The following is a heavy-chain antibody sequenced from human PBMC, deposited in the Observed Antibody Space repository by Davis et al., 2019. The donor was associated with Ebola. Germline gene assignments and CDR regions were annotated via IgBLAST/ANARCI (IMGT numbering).Heavy chain of an antibody. CDR1: GFTFSSYA. CDR2: ISSNGGST. Sequence: GESLKISCSASGFTFSSYAMHWVRQAPGKGLEYVSAISSNGGSTYYADSVKGRFTISRDNSKNTLYLQMSSLRAEDTAVYYCAKDFVIRFLGYYYGMDVWGQGTTVTVSS. CDR3: AKDFVIRFLGYYYGMDV. D-gene: IGHD3-3*01. J-gene: IGHJ6*02. V-gene: IGHV3-64D*08.